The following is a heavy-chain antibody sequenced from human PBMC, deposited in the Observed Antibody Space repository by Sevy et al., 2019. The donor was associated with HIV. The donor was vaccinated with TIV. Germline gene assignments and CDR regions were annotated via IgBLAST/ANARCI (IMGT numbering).Heavy chain of an antibody. CDR1: GFTFSSYA. CDR2: RSGSGGST. CDR3: ARESYYYDSSGYYNAEYFQH. V-gene: IGHV3-23*01. D-gene: IGHD3-22*01. J-gene: IGHJ1*01. Sequence: GGSLRLSCAASGFTFSSYAMSWVRRAPGKGLEWVSDRSGSGGSTYYADSVKGRFTISRDNSKNTLYLQMNSLRVEDTAVYYCARESYYYDSSGYYNAEYFQHWGQGTLVTVSS.